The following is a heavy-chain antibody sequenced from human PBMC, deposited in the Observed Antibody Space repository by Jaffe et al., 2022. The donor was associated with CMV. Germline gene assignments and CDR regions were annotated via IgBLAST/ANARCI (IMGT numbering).Heavy chain of an antibody. D-gene: IGHD2-21*01. Sequence: EVQLVESGGGLVQPGGSLRLSCAASGFTFSSYWMSWVRQAPGKGLEWVANIKQDGSEKYYVDSVKGRFTISRDNAKNSLYLQMNSLRAEDTAVYYCARVGGIPDAHYYYYGMDVWGQGTTVTVSS. CDR2: IKQDGSEK. CDR3: ARVGGIPDAHYYYYGMDV. CDR1: GFTFSSYW. J-gene: IGHJ6*02. V-gene: IGHV3-7*01.